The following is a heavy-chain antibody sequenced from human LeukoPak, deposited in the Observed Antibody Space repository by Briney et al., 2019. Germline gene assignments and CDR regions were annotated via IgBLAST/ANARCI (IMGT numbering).Heavy chain of an antibody. D-gene: IGHD6-19*01. J-gene: IGHJ4*02. Sequence: ETSETLSLTCTVSGGSISSGTYYWSWIRQPAGKGLEWIGRIYTSGSTNYNPSLKSRVTISVDTSKNQFSLKLSSVTAADTAVYYCARGGKWLYYFDYWGQGTLVTVSS. CDR1: GGSISSGTYY. CDR2: IYTSGST. CDR3: ARGGKWLYYFDY. V-gene: IGHV4-61*02.